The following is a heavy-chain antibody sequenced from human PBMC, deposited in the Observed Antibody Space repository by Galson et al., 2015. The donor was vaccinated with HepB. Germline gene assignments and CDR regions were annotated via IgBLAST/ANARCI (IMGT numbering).Heavy chain of an antibody. CDR2: ISYDGSNK. CDR3: ARDPNRYCSGDSCYDYYYMDV. J-gene: IGHJ6*03. D-gene: IGHD2-15*01. Sequence: SLRLSCAASGFTFNNSAMHWVRQAPGKGLEWVAVISYDGSNKYYADSVKGRFTISRDNSKNTLYLQMNSLRAEDTAVYYCARDPNRYCSGDSCYDYYYMDVWGKGTTVTVSS. V-gene: IGHV3-30-3*01. CDR1: GFTFNNSA.